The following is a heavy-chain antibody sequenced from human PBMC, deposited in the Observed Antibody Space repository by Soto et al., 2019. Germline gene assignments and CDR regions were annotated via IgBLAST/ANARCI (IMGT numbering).Heavy chain of an antibody. Sequence: PSQTLSLTCAISGDSVSSNSAAWNWIRQSPSRGLEWLGRTYYRSKWYNDYAVSAKSRITINPDTSKNQFSLQLNSVTPEDTTVYYCARVRIAAAGTSDYYYYMDVWGKGTTVTVSS. CDR3: ARVRIAAAGTSDYYYYMDV. CDR2: TYYRSKWYN. D-gene: IGHD6-13*01. V-gene: IGHV6-1*01. CDR1: GDSVSSNSAA. J-gene: IGHJ6*03.